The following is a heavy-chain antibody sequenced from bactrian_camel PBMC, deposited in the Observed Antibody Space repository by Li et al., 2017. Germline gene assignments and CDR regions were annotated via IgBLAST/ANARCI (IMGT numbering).Heavy chain of an antibody. D-gene: IGHD7*01. J-gene: IGHJ4*01. V-gene: IGHV3S55*01. CDR1: GDTSRSYC. Sequence: VQLVESGGGSVQAGGSLRLSCAASGDTSRSYCMGWFRRVPGKEREGVAGIGIDGRTAYADSVKGRFTISQDKAKNTLYLQMNSLQPEDTAAYSCAAVSCPRGVVVAAYDQYEHWGQGTQVTVS. CDR2: IGIDGRT. CDR3: AAVSCPRGVVVAAYDQYEH.